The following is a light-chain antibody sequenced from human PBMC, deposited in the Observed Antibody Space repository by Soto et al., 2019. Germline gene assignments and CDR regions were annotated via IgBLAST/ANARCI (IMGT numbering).Light chain of an antibody. CDR3: LQDYNYPRT. CDR2: AAC. CDR1: QGIRND. V-gene: IGKV1-6*01. Sequence: AIQMTQSPSSLSASVGDRVTITCRASQGIRNDLGWYQQKPGKAPKLLIYAACSLQSGVPSRFSGSGSDTDFTLTISSLQPEDFATYYCLQDYNYPRTCGKGTKVEIK. J-gene: IGKJ1*01.